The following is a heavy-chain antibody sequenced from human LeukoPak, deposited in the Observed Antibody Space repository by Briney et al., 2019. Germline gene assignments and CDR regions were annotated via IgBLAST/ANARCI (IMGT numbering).Heavy chain of an antibody. D-gene: IGHD3-3*01. V-gene: IGHV4-61*08. J-gene: IGHJ3*02. CDR1: GGSISSGGYY. Sequence: SETLSLTCTVSGGSISSGGYYWSWIRQPPGKGLEWIGYIYHSGSTNYNPSLKSRVTMSVDTSKNQFSLKLSSVTAADTAVYYCARVRGFWSGYSFDIWGQGTMVTVSS. CDR3: ARVRGFWSGYSFDI. CDR2: IYHSGST.